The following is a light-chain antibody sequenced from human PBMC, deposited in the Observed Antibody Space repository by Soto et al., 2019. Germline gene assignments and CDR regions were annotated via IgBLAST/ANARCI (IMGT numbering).Light chain of an antibody. CDR3: LQDYNYPWT. CDR1: QGIRND. Sequence: ALQITPASSCPCSPVGDRGTMPFPASQGIRNDLGWYQQNPGKAPKLLIYAASSLQSGVPSRFSGSGSGTDFTLTISSLQPEDFATYYCLQDYNYPWTFGQGTMGDIK. CDR2: AAS. J-gene: IGKJ1*01. V-gene: IGKV1-6*01.